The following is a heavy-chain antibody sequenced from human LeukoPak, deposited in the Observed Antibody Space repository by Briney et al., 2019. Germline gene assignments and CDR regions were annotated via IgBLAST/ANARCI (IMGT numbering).Heavy chain of an antibody. Sequence: GGSLRLSCAASGFTFSSYWMNWVRPAPGKGLVWVSRIASDGSNTTYADSVKGRFSISRDNAKNTLYLQMNSLRVEDTAVYYCARGRPHGNDYWGQGTLVTVSS. CDR2: IASDGSNT. CDR3: ARGRPHGNDY. D-gene: IGHD4-23*01. V-gene: IGHV3-74*01. CDR1: GFTFSSYW. J-gene: IGHJ4*02.